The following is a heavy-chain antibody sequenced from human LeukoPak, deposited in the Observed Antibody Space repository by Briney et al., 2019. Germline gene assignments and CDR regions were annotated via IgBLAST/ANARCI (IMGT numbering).Heavy chain of an antibody. J-gene: IGHJ4*02. CDR2: IRYDGSNE. D-gene: IGHD3-22*01. V-gene: IGHV3-30*02. Sequence: GGSLRLSCAASGLTFSTCGMHWVRQAPGKGLEWVAFIRYDGSNEYYADSVKGRFIISRDNSENTLSLQMNSPRAEDTAVYYCAKDRSYYDSGGYRNFDYWGQGTLVTVSS. CDR1: GLTFSTCG. CDR3: AKDRSYYDSGGYRNFDY.